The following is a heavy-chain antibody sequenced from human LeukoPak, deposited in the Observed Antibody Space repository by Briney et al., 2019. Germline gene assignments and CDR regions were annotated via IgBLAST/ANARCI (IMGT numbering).Heavy chain of an antibody. D-gene: IGHD1-1*01. V-gene: IGHV3-48*03. CDR2: ISSSGSTI. J-gene: IGHJ4*02. CDR3: ARVSVVYNKFDY. CDR1: GFTFSSYE. Sequence: GGSLRLSCAASGFTFSSYEMNWVRQAPGKGLEWVSYISSSGSTIYYADSMKGRFTISRDNAKNSLYLQMNSLRAEDTAVYYCARVSVVYNKFDYWGQGTLVTVSS.